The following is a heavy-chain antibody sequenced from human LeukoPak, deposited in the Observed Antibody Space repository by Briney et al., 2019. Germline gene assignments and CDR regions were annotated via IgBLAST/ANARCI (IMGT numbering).Heavy chain of an antibody. CDR2: INPNNGGT. J-gene: IGHJ3*02. CDR3: AGEDNSSGYRPFDI. D-gene: IGHD3-22*01. CDR1: GYTFTGYY. V-gene: IGHV1-2*06. Sequence: GASVKVSCKASGYTFTGYYIRWVRQAPGQGLEWMGRINPNNGGTNYAQKFQGRVTMTRDMSMSTAYTELSRLRSDDTAVYYCAGEDNSSGYRPFDIWGQGTMVTVPS.